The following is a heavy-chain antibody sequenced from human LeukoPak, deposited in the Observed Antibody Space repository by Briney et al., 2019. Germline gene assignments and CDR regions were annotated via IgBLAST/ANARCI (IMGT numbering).Heavy chain of an antibody. J-gene: IGHJ3*02. D-gene: IGHD5-24*01. V-gene: IGHV3-48*01. CDR3: AREMATEYHDAFDI. CDR1: GFTFSSYS. CDR2: ISSSSSTI. Sequence: GGSLRLSCAASGFTFSSYSMNWVRQAPGKGLEWVSYISSSSSTIYYADSVKGRFTISRDNAKNSLYLQMNSLRAADTAVYYCAREMATEYHDAFDIWAQGTMVTVSS.